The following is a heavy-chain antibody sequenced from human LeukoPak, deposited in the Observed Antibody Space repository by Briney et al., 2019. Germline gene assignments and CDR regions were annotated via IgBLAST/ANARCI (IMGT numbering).Heavy chain of an antibody. J-gene: IGHJ4*02. CDR3: ARVSAYCTSTSCHDY. V-gene: IGHV1-18*01. CDR2: ISAYNGNT. Sequence: ASVKVSCKASGYTFTSYGISWVRQAPEQGLEWMGWISAYNGNTNYAQKLQGRVTMTTDTSTSTAYMELRSLRSDDTAVFYCARVSAYCTSTSCHDYWGRGTLVTVSS. CDR1: GYTFTSYG. D-gene: IGHD2-2*01.